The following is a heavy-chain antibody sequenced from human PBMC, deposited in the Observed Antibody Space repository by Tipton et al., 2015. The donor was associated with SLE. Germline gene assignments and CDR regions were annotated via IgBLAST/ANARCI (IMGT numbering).Heavy chain of an antibody. CDR2: IYFSGTT. Sequence: LRLSCSVSGASITSAGYYWSWMRHHPGKGLEWIGNIYFSGTTYYNPSLRSRVSISADTSKDQFSLNLASVTAADTGVYYCVVGGLSNSGPFEYWGQGTLVTVSS. V-gene: IGHV4-31*02. CDR1: GASITSAGYY. J-gene: IGHJ4*02. CDR3: VVGGLSNSGPFEY. D-gene: IGHD2-15*01.